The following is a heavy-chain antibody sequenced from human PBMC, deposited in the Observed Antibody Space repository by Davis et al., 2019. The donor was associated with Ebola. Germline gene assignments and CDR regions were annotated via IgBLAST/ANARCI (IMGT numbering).Heavy chain of an antibody. CDR1: GYTFTNNW. CDR2: IYPGDSDT. Sequence: GESLKISCRGSGYTFTNNWISWVRQMPGKGLEWMGIIYPGDSDTRYSPSFQGQVTISADKSISTAYLQWSSLKASDTAMYYCARHLSYGDYFDYWGQGTLVTVSS. D-gene: IGHD5-18*01. CDR3: ARHLSYGDYFDY. V-gene: IGHV5-51*01. J-gene: IGHJ4*02.